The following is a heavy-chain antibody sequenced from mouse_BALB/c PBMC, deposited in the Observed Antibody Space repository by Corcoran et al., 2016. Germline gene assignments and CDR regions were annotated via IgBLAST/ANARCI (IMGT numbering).Heavy chain of an antibody. Sequence: QIQLVQSGPELKKPGETVKISCKASGYTFTNYGMNWVKQAPGKGLKWMGWINTYTGEPTYADDFKGRFAFSLETSASTAYLQINNLKNEDTAKYFCARGYYYAMDYWGQGTSVTVSS. J-gene: IGHJ4*01. CDR1: GYTFTNYG. V-gene: IGHV9-3-1*01. CDR2: INTYTGEP. CDR3: ARGYYYAMDY.